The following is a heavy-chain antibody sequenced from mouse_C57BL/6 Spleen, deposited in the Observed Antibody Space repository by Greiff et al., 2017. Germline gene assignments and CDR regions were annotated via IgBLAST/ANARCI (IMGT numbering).Heavy chain of an antibody. CDR1: GYSFTGYY. CDR3: ARRGAMGLRRREDYCDY. J-gene: IGHJ2*01. Sequence: EVQLQQSGPELVKPGASVKISCKASGYSFTGYYMNWVKQSPEKSLEWIGEINPSTGGTTYNQKFKAKATLTVDKSSSTAYMQLKGLTSEDSAVYYCARRGAMGLRRREDYCDYWGQGTTLTVSS. V-gene: IGHV1-42*01. CDR2: INPSTGGT. D-gene: IGHD2-4*01.